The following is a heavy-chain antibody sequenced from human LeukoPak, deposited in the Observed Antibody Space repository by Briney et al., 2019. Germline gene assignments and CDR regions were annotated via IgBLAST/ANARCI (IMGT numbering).Heavy chain of an antibody. CDR3: ARTNDSFDY. V-gene: IGHV4-30-4*01. CDR1: SGSISSGDYY. CDR2: TYYSGST. Sequence: SETLSLTCTVSSGSISSGDYYWSWIRQPPGKGLEWIGHTYYSGSTYYNPSLKSRVTISVDTSKNQFSLKLSSVTAADTAVYYCARTNDSFDYWGQGTLVTVSS. D-gene: IGHD2-21*02. J-gene: IGHJ4*02.